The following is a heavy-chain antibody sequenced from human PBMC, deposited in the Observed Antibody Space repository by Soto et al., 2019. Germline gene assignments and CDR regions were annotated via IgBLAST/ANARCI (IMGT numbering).Heavy chain of an antibody. Sequence: ASVKVSCKASGGTFSSYAISWVRQAPGQGLEWMGGIIPIFGTANYAQKFQGRVTITADESTSTAYMELSSLRSEDTAVYYCARPERPFYYYYGMDVWGQGTTVTVSS. J-gene: IGHJ6*02. CDR2: IIPIFGTA. V-gene: IGHV1-69*13. CDR1: GGTFSSYA. D-gene: IGHD1-1*01. CDR3: ARPERPFYYYYGMDV.